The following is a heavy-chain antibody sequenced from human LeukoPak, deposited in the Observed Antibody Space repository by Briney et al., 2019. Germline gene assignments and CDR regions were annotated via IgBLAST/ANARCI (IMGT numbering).Heavy chain of an antibody. CDR1: GFTVSNNF. CDR2: IYSGGST. J-gene: IGHJ6*02. D-gene: IGHD1-26*01. CDR3: AKDIASAWGDYYYGMDV. V-gene: IGHV3-66*01. Sequence: AGGSLRLSCAASGFTVSNNFMSWVRQAPGKGLEWVSVIYSGGSTNYADSVKGRFTISRDISKNMLYLQMNSLRAEDTAVYYCAKDIASAWGDYYYGMDVWGQGTTVTVSS.